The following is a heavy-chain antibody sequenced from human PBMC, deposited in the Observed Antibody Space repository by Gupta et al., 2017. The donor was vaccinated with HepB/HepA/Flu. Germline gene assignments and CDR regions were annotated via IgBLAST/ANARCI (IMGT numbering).Heavy chain of an antibody. V-gene: IGHV3-23*01. D-gene: IGHD3-3*01. CDR1: GFGVDSNA. J-gene: IGHJ6*03. Sequence: EVQLLESGGGLVQPGGSLRLSCAASGFGVDSNAMGWVRQAPGKGLEWVSGFGRDMRTHYADSVKGRFTISRDNLKNTVDLQMNSLRAEDTAVYHCAKDLWFWSAMDVWGERITVTVSS. CDR2: FGRDMRT. CDR3: AKDLWFWSAMDV.